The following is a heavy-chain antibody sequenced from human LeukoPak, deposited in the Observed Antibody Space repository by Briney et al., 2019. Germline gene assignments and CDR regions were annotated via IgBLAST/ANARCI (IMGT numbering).Heavy chain of an antibody. CDR2: MNPNSGNT. CDR1: GYTFTSYD. D-gene: IGHD3-22*01. Sequence: ASVKVSCKASGYTFTSYDINWVRQATGQGLEWMGWMNPNSGNTGYAQKFQGRVTMTRNISISTAYMELRSLRSEDTAVSYCARGVYDSSGYYRFDYWGQGTLVTVSS. CDR3: ARGVYDSSGYYRFDY. V-gene: IGHV1-8*01. J-gene: IGHJ4*02.